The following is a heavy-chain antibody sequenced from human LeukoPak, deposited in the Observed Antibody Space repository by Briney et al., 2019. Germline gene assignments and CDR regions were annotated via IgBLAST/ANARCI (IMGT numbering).Heavy chain of an antibody. CDR2: ISSSSSTI. Sequence: GGSLRLSCAASGFTFSSYSMNWVRQAPGKGLEWVSYISSSSSTIYYADSVKGRFTISRDNAKNSLNLQMNSLRDEDTAVYYCAREDYGGYAGVYYFDYWGQGTLVTVSS. J-gene: IGHJ4*02. D-gene: IGHD4-17*01. CDR1: GFTFSSYS. V-gene: IGHV3-48*02. CDR3: AREDYGGYAGVYYFDY.